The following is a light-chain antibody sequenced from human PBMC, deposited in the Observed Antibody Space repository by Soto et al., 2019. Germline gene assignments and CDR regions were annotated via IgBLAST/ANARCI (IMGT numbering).Light chain of an antibody. CDR1: SSDVGGYNS. Sequence: QSALTQPRSVSGSPGQSVTISCTGTSSDVGGYNSVSWYQQHPGNAPKLMIYDVAKRPSKVPDRFSGSKSGNTASLTISGLQAEDEADYHCCSSAGSSYVFVTGTKVTGL. J-gene: IGLJ1*01. CDR3: CSSAGSSYV. V-gene: IGLV2-11*01. CDR2: DVA.